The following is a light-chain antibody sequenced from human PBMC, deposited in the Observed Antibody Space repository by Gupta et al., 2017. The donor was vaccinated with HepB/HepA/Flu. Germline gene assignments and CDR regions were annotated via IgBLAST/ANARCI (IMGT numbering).Light chain of an antibody. J-gene: IGLJ2*01. Sequence: QSALTQPAAVSVSPGQSITISCTGASSDVGGYNYVPWYQQHPGKAPKLMIYDVRKRPSGVSNRFSGSKSGNTASLTISGLQAEDEADYYCSSYTSSSNVVFGGGTKLTVL. CDR2: DVR. CDR1: SSDVGGYNY. CDR3: SSYTSSSNVV. V-gene: IGLV2-14*03.